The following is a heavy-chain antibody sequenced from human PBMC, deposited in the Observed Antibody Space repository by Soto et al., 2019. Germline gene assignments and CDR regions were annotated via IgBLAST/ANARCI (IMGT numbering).Heavy chain of an antibody. CDR1: GVTFSSYS. J-gene: IGHJ6*02. CDR2: IIPIFGTA. V-gene: IGHV1-69*13. CDR3: ARVAYRDTAVGYYGMEV. D-gene: IGHD5-18*01. Sequence: SGKVACKSCGVTFSSYSISWVRQAPGQGLEWMGGIIPIFGTANYAQKFQGRVTTTADESTSTAYMELSSLRSEDTAVYYCARVAYRDTAVGYYGMEVWGQGTTVPVSS.